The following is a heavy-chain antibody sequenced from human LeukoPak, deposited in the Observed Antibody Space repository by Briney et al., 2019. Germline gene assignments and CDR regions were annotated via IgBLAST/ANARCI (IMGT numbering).Heavy chain of an antibody. CDR3: ARDYYDSSGYLRDY. V-gene: IGHV1-18*01. CDR1: GYTFTSYG. J-gene: IGHJ4*02. Sequence: ASVKVSCKASGYTFTSYGISWVRQAPGQGLEWMGWISAYNGNTNYAQKLQGRITMTTNTSTSTAYMDLRSLRSDDTAVYYCARDYYDSSGYLRDYWGQGTLVTVSS. CDR2: ISAYNGNT. D-gene: IGHD3-22*01.